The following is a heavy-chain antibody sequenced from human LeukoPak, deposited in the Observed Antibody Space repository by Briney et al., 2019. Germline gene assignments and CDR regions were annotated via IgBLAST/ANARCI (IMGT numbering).Heavy chain of an antibody. J-gene: IGHJ2*01. D-gene: IGHD4-17*01. Sequence: GGSLRLSCAASGFTFTDYYMSWIRQAPGKGLEWVSYISNIDSMRYYTDSVKGRFTISRDNAKNSLHLQLNSLRAEDTAVYYCARSDYRENFFDLWGRGTLVTVSS. V-gene: IGHV3-11*04. CDR1: GFTFTDYY. CDR3: ARSDYRENFFDL. CDR2: ISNIDSMR.